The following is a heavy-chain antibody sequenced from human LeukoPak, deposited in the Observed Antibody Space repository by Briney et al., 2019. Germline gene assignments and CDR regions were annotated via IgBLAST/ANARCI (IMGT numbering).Heavy chain of an antibody. D-gene: IGHD1-26*01. Sequence: PGGSLRLSCGASGFTFSSYAMSWVRQAPGKGLEWVSAISGSGGSTYYVDSVKGRFTTSRDNSKNTLYLQMSSLRADDTAVYYCATDGSYETLEYWGQGTLVTVSS. J-gene: IGHJ4*02. CDR3: ATDGSYETLEY. CDR1: GFTFSSYA. CDR2: ISGSGGST. V-gene: IGHV3-23*01.